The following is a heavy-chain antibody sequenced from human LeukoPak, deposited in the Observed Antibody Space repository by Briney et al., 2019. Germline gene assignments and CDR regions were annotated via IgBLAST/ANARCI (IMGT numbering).Heavy chain of an antibody. CDR2: IGLGGSNI. J-gene: IGHJ4*02. D-gene: IGHD6-19*01. CDR1: GFTFSSYE. Sequence: GGSLRLSCAVSGFTFSSYEMTWVRQAPGKGGEGGSYIGLGGSNIYYADSVRGRFTISRDNAKNSLYLQMNSLRAEDTPVYYCARDAGSSVRGIFDYWGQGTLVTVSS. CDR3: ARDAGSSVRGIFDY. V-gene: IGHV3-48*03.